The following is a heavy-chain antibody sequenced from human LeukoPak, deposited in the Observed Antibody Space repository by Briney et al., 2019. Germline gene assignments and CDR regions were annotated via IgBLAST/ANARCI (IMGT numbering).Heavy chain of an antibody. Sequence: SVKVSCKASGGAFSSYAISWVRQAPGQGLEWMGRIIPIFGIANYAQKFQGGVTITADKSTSTAYMELSSLRSEDTAVYYCAREAVAGEYFQHWGQGTLVTVSS. D-gene: IGHD6-19*01. J-gene: IGHJ1*01. V-gene: IGHV1-69*04. CDR3: AREAVAGEYFQH. CDR2: IIPIFGIA. CDR1: GGAFSSYA.